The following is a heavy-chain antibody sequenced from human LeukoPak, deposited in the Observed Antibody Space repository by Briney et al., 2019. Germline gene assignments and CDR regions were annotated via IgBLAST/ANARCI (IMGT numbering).Heavy chain of an antibody. CDR2: ISAYNGNT. J-gene: IGHJ6*02. D-gene: IGHD6-19*01. CDR1: GYTFTSYG. V-gene: IGHV1-18*01. Sequence: ASVKVSCKASGYTFTSYGISWVRQAPGQGLEWMGWISAYNGNTNYAQKLQGRVTMTTDTSTSTAYMELRSLRSDDTAVYYCARVRKAVAGYYYYYGMDVWGQGTTVTVPS. CDR3: ARVRKAVAGYYYYYGMDV.